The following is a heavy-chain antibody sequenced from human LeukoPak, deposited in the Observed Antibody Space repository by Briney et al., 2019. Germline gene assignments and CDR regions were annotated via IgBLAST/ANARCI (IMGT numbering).Heavy chain of an antibody. CDR3: ARWGKYSSSGD. V-gene: IGHV4-34*01. Sequence: SETLSLTCAVYGGSFSGYYWSWIRQPPGKGLEWIGEINHSGSTNYNPSLKSRVTISVDTSKNQFSLKLSSVTAADTAVYYCARWGKYSSSGDWGQGTLVTVSS. CDR2: INHSGST. J-gene: IGHJ4*02. CDR1: GGSFSGYY. D-gene: IGHD6-6*01.